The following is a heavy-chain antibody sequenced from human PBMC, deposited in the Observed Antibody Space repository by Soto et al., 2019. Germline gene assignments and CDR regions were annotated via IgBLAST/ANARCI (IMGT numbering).Heavy chain of an antibody. CDR3: AKPSQGALYYYGMDV. CDR2: IRSKANNYAT. CDR1: GFTFSGSA. V-gene: IGHV3-73*01. Sequence: PGGSLRLSCAASGFTFSGSAMHWVRQASGKGLEWVGRIRSKANNYATAYAASVEGRFTISRDDSKNTAHLQMNSLKTEDTAVYYCAKPSQGALYYYGMDVWGQGTTVTVSS. J-gene: IGHJ6*02.